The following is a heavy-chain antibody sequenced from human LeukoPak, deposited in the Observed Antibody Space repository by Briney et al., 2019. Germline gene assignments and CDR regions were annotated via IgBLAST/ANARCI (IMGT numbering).Heavy chain of an antibody. CDR3: AKGGGLGYCSSTSCHTPCEH. V-gene: IGHV3-23*01. CDR1: GFTFSSYA. Sequence: GGPLRLSCAASGFTFSSYAMSWVRQAPGKGLEWVSAISGSGGSTYYADSVKGRFTISRDNSKNTLYLQMNSLRAEDTAVYYCAKGGGLGYCSSTSCHTPCEHWGQGTLVTVSS. J-gene: IGHJ1*01. CDR2: ISGSGGST. D-gene: IGHD2-2*02.